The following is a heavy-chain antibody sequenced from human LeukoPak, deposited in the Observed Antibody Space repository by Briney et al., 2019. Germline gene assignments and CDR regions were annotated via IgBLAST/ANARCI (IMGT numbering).Heavy chain of an antibody. D-gene: IGHD5-18*01. CDR2: INHSGST. V-gene: IGHV4-39*07. CDR3: ARVAGYSYGYYYYYYGMDV. Sequence: SETLSLTCTVSGGSIGSSSYYWGWIRQPPGKGLEWIGEINHSGSTNYNPSLKSRVTISVDTSKNQFSLKLSSVTAADTAVYYCARVAGYSYGYYYYYYGMDVWGQGTTVTVSS. CDR1: GGSIGSSSYY. J-gene: IGHJ6*02.